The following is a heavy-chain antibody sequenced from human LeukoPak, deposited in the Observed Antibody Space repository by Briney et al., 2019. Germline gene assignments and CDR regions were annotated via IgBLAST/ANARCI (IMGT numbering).Heavy chain of an antibody. D-gene: IGHD1-26*01. CDR2: INPSGGST. CDR3: ARVLYRGSGSYYSFIDY. CDR1: GYTFTSYY. Sequence: ASVKVSCKASGYTFTSYYMHWVRQAPGQGLEWLGIINPSGGSTSYAQKFQGTVTMTRDMSTSTVYMELSSLRSEDTAVYYCARVLYRGSGSYYSFIDYWSQGTLVTVSS. V-gene: IGHV1-46*01. J-gene: IGHJ4*02.